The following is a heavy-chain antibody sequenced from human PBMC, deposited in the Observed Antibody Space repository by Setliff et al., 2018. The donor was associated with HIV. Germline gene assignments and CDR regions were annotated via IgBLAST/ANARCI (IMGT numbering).Heavy chain of an antibody. Sequence: GESLKISCKGSRYSFTNYWIGWVRQMPGKGLEWMGIIYPGDSETRYSPAFQGQVTISAHKSISTAYLQWSSLKASDTAMYYCATSDYGGDSGHFQHWGQGTLFTVSS. D-gene: IGHD2-21*02. CDR1: RYSFTNYW. CDR2: IYPGDSET. V-gene: IGHV5-51*01. J-gene: IGHJ1*01. CDR3: ATSDYGGDSGHFQH.